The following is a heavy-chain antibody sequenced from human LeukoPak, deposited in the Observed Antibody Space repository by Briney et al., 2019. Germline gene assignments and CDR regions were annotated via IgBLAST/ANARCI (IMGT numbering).Heavy chain of an antibody. D-gene: IGHD2-2*03. J-gene: IGHJ6*03. CDR3: ARGGYCSSTSCYQPPYYYMDV. V-gene: IGHV3-48*01. CDR2: ISGSSSTI. Sequence: GGSLRLSCAASGFTFSSYSMNWVRQAPGKGLEWVSYISGSSSTIYYADSVKGRFTISRDNAKNLLYLQMNSLRAEDTAVYYCARGGYCSSTSCYQPPYYYMDVWGKGTTVTVSS. CDR1: GFTFSSYS.